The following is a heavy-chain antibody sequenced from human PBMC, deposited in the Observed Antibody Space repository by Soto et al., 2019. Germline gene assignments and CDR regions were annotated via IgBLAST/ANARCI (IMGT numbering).Heavy chain of an antibody. D-gene: IGHD6-19*01. J-gene: IGHJ4*02. CDR1: GDSISSLY. V-gene: IGHV4-59*01. CDR2: IYYSGSI. CDR3: AKPLSDTSGWKTDY. Sequence: QVQLQESGPGLVKPSETLSLTCTVSGDSISSLYWSWIRQPPGKGLEWIGYIYYSGSINYNPSLKSRVTISVDPSKNQFSLRLSSVTAADTAVYYCAKPLSDTSGWKTDYWGQGTLVTVSS.